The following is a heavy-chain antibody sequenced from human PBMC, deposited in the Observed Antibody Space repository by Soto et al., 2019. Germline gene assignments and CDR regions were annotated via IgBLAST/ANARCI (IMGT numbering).Heavy chain of an antibody. CDR2: TYYRSKWYN. CDR3: ARVPDSGWLQGYYYYGMDV. D-gene: IGHD6-19*01. Sequence: SQTLSLTCAISGDSVSSNSAAWNWIRQSPSRGLEWLGRTYYRSKWYNDYAVSVKSRITINPDTSKNQFSLQLNSVTPEDTAVYYCARVPDSGWLQGYYYYGMDVWGQGTTVTVSS. V-gene: IGHV6-1*01. CDR1: GDSVSSNSAA. J-gene: IGHJ6*02.